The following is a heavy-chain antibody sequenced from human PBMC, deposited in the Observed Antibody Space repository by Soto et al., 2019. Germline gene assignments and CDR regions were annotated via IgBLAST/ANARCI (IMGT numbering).Heavy chain of an antibody. D-gene: IGHD6-13*01. Sequence: PSETLSLTCTISGGSISVYYWSWIRQPPGQALEWIGYIYDSGSPYYNPSLRSRVIISADTSKNQISLKLTSATAADTAVYYCARGGRQQLIPTPISYKIDYWGQGTLVTVSS. CDR2: IYDSGSP. CDR3: ARGGRQQLIPTPISYKIDY. CDR1: GGSISVYY. J-gene: IGHJ4*02. V-gene: IGHV4-59*12.